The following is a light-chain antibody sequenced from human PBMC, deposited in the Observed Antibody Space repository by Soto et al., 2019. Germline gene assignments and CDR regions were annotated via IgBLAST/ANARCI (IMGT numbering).Light chain of an antibody. CDR2: WAS. Sequence: DIVMTQSPDSLAVSLGERATINCKSSQSVLYNSNNKNYLAWYHQKPGQPPKLLIYWASTRESGVPDRFSGSGSGTDFTLTISSLQAEDVAVYYCQQYYSIPFTFGGGTKVEIK. J-gene: IGKJ4*01. CDR1: QSVLYNSNNKNY. CDR3: QQYYSIPFT. V-gene: IGKV4-1*01.